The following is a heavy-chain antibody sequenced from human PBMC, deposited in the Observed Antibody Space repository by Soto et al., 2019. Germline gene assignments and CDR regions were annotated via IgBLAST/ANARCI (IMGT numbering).Heavy chain of an antibody. D-gene: IGHD6-6*01. CDR2: IYHSGST. J-gene: IGHJ4*02. Sequence: PSETLSLTCAVSSGSISSSNWWSWVRQPPGKGLEWIGEIYHSGSTNYNPSLKSRVTISVDKSKNQFSLKLSSVTAADTAVYYCARVVYSSSARFDYWGQGTLVTVFS. CDR1: SGSISSSNW. V-gene: IGHV4-4*02. CDR3: ARVVYSSSARFDY.